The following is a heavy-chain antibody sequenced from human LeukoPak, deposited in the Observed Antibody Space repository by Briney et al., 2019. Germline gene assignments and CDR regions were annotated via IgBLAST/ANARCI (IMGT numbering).Heavy chain of an antibody. Sequence: ASVKVSCKATDYTLTSHGISWVRQAPGQGLEWMGWISANNDNAKYPENLQGRVTMTTDTSTSTAYMELRSLISDDTAIYHCVDSLYVWGQGTLVTVSS. D-gene: IGHD2-8*01. CDR2: ISANNDNA. CDR1: DYTLTSHG. CDR3: VDSLYV. V-gene: IGHV1-18*01. J-gene: IGHJ4*02.